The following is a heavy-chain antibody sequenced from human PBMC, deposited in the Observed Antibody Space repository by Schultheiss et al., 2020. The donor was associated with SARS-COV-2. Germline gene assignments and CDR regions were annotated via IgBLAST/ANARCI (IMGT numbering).Heavy chain of an antibody. CDR3: AKDRPSSGWSLDY. CDR1: GFTFSTYG. CDR2: ISYDESNK. D-gene: IGHD6-19*01. V-gene: IGHV3-30*18. J-gene: IGHJ4*02. Sequence: GESLKISCAASGFTFSTYGMHWVRQAPGKGLDWVAVISYDESNKYYADSVKGRFTISRDNSENTVFLQMNSLRAEDTAVYYCAKDRPSSGWSLDYWGQGTLVTVSS.